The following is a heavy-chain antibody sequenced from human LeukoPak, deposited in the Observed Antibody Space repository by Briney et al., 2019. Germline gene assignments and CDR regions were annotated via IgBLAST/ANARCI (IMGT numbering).Heavy chain of an antibody. CDR3: ARESYGDYDHDAFDI. CDR2: INPNSGGT. V-gene: IGHV1-2*04. J-gene: IGHJ3*02. CDR1: GYTFTGYY. Sequence: ASVKVFCKASGYTFTGYYMHWVRQAPGQGLEWMGWINPNSGGTNYAQKFQGWVTMTRDTSISTAYMELSRLRSDDTAVYYCARESYGDYDHDAFDIWGQGAMVTVSS. D-gene: IGHD4-17*01.